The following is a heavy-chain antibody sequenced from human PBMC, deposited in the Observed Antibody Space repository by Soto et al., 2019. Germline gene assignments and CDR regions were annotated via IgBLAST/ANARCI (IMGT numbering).Heavy chain of an antibody. CDR1: GYTFTGHF. J-gene: IGHJ4*02. Sequence: RASVKVSCKASGYTFTGHFIHWVRQAPGQGLEWMGWINPNTGGTNYAQKFQGRVTMTRDTSISTAYMELSRLRSDDTAIYYCARGGYHLIYYLDYWGQGTLVTVSS. D-gene: IGHD2-2*01. CDR3: ARGGYHLIYYLDY. CDR2: INPNTGGT. V-gene: IGHV1-2*02.